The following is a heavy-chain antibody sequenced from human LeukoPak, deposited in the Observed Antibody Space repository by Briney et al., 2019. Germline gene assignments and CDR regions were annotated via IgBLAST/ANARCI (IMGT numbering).Heavy chain of an antibody. J-gene: IGHJ4*02. CDR2: ISSDGTYT. CDR1: GFTFSSHL. D-gene: IGHD3-3*01. Sequence: GGSLRLSCAASGFTFSSHLMHWVRQAPGKGLVWVSRISSDGTYTNYADSVRGRFAISRDNAKNSLYLQMNSLRAEDTAVYYCARDLTRITIFGVVIPIDYFDYWGQGTLVTVSS. V-gene: IGHV3-74*01. CDR3: ARDLTRITIFGVVIPIDYFDY.